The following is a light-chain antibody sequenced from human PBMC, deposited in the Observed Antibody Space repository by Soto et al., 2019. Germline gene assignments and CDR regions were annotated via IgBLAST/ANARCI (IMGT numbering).Light chain of an antibody. J-gene: IGKJ2*01. V-gene: IGKV3-20*01. CDR3: QQYSRSPQKMYT. CDR1: QSVSSIY. Sequence: EIVLTQSPGTLSLSPVERATLSCRASQSVSSIYLAWYQQKPGQAPRLVIYAASSRATGIPDRFSGSGSGTDFTLTISRVEPEDFAVYYCQQYSRSPQKMYTFGQGTKLEIK. CDR2: AAS.